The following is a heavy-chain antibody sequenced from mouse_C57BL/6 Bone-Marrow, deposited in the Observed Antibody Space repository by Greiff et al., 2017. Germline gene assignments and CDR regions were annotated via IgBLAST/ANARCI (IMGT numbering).Heavy chain of an antibody. CDR1: GYTFTSYW. Sequence: QVQLQQPGAELVKPGASVKMSCKASGYTFTSYWITWVKQRPGQGLEWIGDIYPGSGSTNYNEKFKSKATLTVDTSSSTAYMQLSSLTSEDSAVXYCARSHLYGSSYYAMDYWGQGTSVTVSA. J-gene: IGHJ4*01. V-gene: IGHV1-55*01. D-gene: IGHD1-1*01. CDR2: IYPGSGST. CDR3: ARSHLYGSSYYAMDY.